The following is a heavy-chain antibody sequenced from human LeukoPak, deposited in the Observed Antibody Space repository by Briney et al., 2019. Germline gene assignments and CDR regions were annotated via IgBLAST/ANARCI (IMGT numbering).Heavy chain of an antibody. CDR1: GFTFSSYT. Sequence: GGSLRLSCAASGFTFSSYTMNWVRQAPGKGLEWVSSLSSGSTYIYYADSVKGRFTISRDNAKNSLYLQMNSLRAEDTAVYYCARVDCSSTSCYIRPYYYGMDVWGQGTTVTVSS. CDR3: ARVDCSSTSCYIRPYYYGMDV. J-gene: IGHJ6*02. D-gene: IGHD2-2*02. V-gene: IGHV3-21*01. CDR2: LSSGSTYI.